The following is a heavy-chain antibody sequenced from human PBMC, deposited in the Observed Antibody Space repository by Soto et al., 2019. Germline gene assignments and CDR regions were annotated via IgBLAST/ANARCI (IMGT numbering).Heavy chain of an antibody. CDR2: IIPILGIA. D-gene: IGHD2-15*01. Sequence: QVQLVQSGAEVKKPGSSVKVSCKASGGTFSSYTISWVRQAPGQGREWMGRIIPILGIANYAQKFQGRVKITADKSQSTAYMELSSLRSEDTAVYYCASKLGYCSGGSCPSGWGWGQGTLVTVSS. CDR3: ASKLGYCSGGSCPSGWG. V-gene: IGHV1-69*02. J-gene: IGHJ4*02. CDR1: GGTFSSYT.